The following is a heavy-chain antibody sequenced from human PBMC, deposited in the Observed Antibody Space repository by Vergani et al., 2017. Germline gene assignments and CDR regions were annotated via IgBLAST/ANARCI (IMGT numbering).Heavy chain of an antibody. J-gene: IGHJ4*02. CDR2: IYYSRST. D-gene: IGHD4-17*01. CDR1: GGSVTSGSYY. V-gene: IGHV4-61*01. CDR3: ARSGYGDPFDY. Sequence: QVQLQESGPGLVKPSETLSLTCTVSGGSVTSGSYYWSWIRQPPGKGLEWIGYIYYSRSTNYNPSLKSRVTISVDTSKNQLSLKLSSVTAADTAVYYCARSGYGDPFDYWGQGTLVTVSS.